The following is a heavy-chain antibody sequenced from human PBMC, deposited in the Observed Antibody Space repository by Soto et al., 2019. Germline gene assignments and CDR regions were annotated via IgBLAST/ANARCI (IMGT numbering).Heavy chain of an antibody. CDR1: GFTFSSYA. CDR3: AKAYSNSWPNDWFDP. V-gene: IGHV3-23*01. CDR2: ITGSGAGS. J-gene: IGHJ5*02. D-gene: IGHD6-13*01. Sequence: GGSLSLSCAASGFTFSSYAMNWVRQAPEKGLEWVSGITGSGAGSYYSDSVKGRFTISRDNSKNTLYLQMNSLRAEDTAVYYCAKAYSNSWPNDWFDPWGQGTLVTVSS.